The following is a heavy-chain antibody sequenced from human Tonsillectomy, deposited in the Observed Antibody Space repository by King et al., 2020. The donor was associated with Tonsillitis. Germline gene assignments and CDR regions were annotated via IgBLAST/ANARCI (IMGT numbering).Heavy chain of an antibody. D-gene: IGHD1-26*01. CDR3: ARDPCELPSVPDY. CDR2: TLYDGSDE. Sequence: VQLVESGGGVVQPGRSLRVSCAASGFTFSRHAMHWVRQAPGKGLEWVAVTLYDGSDEYYADSVKGRFTISRDNSKNTLYLQMNSLRAEDTAVYFCARDPCELPSVPDYWGQGTLVTVPS. V-gene: IGHV3-30-3*01. J-gene: IGHJ4*02. CDR1: GFTFSRHA.